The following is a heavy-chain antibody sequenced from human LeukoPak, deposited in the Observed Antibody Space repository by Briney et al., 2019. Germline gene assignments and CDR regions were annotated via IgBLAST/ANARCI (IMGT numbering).Heavy chain of an antibody. CDR3: ARQVSCDTTTCYAGMPPDY. CDR1: GFTFSRHA. Sequence: GGSLRLSCAASGFTFSRHAMSWVRQTPEKGLEWVSVISGSDGSRDDSGNTLFLQMNSLRAEDTAVYYCARQVSCDTTTCYAGMPPDYWGQGTLVTVSS. D-gene: IGHD2-2*01. CDR2: ISGSDG. J-gene: IGHJ4*02. V-gene: IGHV3-23*01.